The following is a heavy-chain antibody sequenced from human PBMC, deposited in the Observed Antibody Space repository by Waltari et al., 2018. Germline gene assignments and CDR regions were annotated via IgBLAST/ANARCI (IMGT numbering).Heavy chain of an antibody. V-gene: IGHV4-38-2*01. Sequence: QVQLQESGPGLVKPSETLSLTCAVSGYSISSGYYWGWLRKPPGKGLEWIGSIYHSGSTYYNPSLKSRVTISVDTSKNQFSLKLSSVTAADTAVYYCARVNRIQLWLGGHYFDYWGQGTLVTVSS. CDR3: ARVNRIQLWLGGHYFDY. D-gene: IGHD5-18*01. CDR2: IYHSGST. J-gene: IGHJ4*02. CDR1: GYSISSGYY.